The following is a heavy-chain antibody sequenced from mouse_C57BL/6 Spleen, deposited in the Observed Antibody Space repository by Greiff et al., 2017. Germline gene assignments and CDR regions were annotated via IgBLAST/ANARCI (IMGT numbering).Heavy chain of an antibody. D-gene: IGHD2-4*01. V-gene: IGHV1-81*01. CDR3: ARGDYDYDDAYYYAMDY. CDR2: IYPRSGNT. CDR1: GYTFTSYG. Sequence: VQLQQSGAELARPGASVKLSCKASGYTFTSYGISWVKQRTGQGLEWIGEIYPRSGNTYYNEKFKGKATLTADKSSSTAYMELRSLTSEDSAVYFCARGDYDYDDAYYYAMDYWGQGTSVTVSS. J-gene: IGHJ4*01.